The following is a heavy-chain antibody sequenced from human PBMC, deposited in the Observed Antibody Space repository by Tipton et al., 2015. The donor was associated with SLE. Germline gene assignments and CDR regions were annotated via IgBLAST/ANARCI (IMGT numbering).Heavy chain of an antibody. CDR2: ISYDGSNK. CDR3: ARVKFGELSEYFDY. Sequence: SLRLSCAASGFTFSSSWMSWVRQAPGKGLEWVAVISYDGSNKYYADSVKGRFTISRDNSKNTLYLQMNSLRAEDTAVYYCARVKFGELSEYFDYWGQGTLVTVSS. D-gene: IGHD3-10*01. V-gene: IGHV3-30*03. CDR1: GFTFSSSW. J-gene: IGHJ4*02.